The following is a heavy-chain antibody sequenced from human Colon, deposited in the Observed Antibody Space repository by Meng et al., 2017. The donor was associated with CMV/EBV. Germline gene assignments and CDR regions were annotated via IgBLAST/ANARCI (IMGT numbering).Heavy chain of an antibody. V-gene: IGHV3-53*01. J-gene: IGHJ3*01. D-gene: IGHD3-10*01. CDR1: DFTVSTNY. Sequence: SDFTVSTNYMHWVRQAPGKGLEWVAVMYSGGGTHYAEAVEGRFAVSRDHSKNTLYLQMNSLKAEDTSIYYCARAITMIRAVTDGFDVWGQGTVVTVSS. CDR2: MYSGGGT. CDR3: ARAITMIRAVTDGFDV.